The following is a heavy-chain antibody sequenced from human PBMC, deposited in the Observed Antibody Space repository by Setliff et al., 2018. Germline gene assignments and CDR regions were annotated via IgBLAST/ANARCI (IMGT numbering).Heavy chain of an antibody. CDR3: ARQGRKSDSRGYYYWTDFDY. Sequence: SETLSLTCTVSAGPISSSSYYWGWIRQPPGKGLEWIATIHYSGSTYYNPSLKSRVTTSVDTSKNQFSLKLSSVTAADTAVYYCARQGRKSDSRGYYYWTDFDYWGQGARVTVSS. V-gene: IGHV4-39*01. D-gene: IGHD3-22*01. CDR2: IHYSGST. J-gene: IGHJ4*02. CDR1: AGPISSSSYY.